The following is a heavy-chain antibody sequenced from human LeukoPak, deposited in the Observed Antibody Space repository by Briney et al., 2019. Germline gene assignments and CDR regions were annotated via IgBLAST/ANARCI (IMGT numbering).Heavy chain of an antibody. CDR2: ISWNSGSL. V-gene: IGHV3-9*01. CDR3: AKGDYYDSSGYRN. Sequence: GRSLRLSCAASGFTFDDYAMHWVRQAPGKGLEWVSGISWNSGSLGYADSVKGRFTISRDNAKNSLYLQMNSLRAEDTALYYCAKGDYYDSSGYRNWGQGTLVTVSS. J-gene: IGHJ4*02. D-gene: IGHD3-22*01. CDR1: GFTFDDYA.